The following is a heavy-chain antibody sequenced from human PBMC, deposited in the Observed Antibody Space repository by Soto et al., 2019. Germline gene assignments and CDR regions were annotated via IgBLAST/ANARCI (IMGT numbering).Heavy chain of an antibody. V-gene: IGHV3-11*05. J-gene: IGHJ4*02. CDR2: VSSSSTYT. CDR3: ARVEQQLPYYFDY. D-gene: IGHD6-13*01. Sequence: QLVESGGGLVKPGGSLRLSCAASGFIFSDYYMTWIRQAPGKGLEWVSYVSSSSTYTNYADSVKGRCTISRDNAKNSLYLQMNSLRAEDTAVYYCARVEQQLPYYFDYWGQGVLVTVSS. CDR1: GFIFSDYY.